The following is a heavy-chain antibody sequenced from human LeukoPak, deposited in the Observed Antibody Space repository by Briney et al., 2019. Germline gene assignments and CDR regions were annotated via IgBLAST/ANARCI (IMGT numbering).Heavy chain of an antibody. CDR3: AKEEPWYYYDSSGYFDY. J-gene: IGHJ4*02. CDR1: GFTFSSYA. CDR2: ISGSGGST. V-gene: IGHV3-23*01. D-gene: IGHD3-22*01. Sequence: GGSLRLSCAASGFTFSSYAMSWVCQAPGKGLEWVSAISGSGGSTYYADSVKGRFTISRDNSKNTLYLQMNSLRAEDTAVYYCAKEEPWYYYDSSGYFDYWGQGTLVTVSS.